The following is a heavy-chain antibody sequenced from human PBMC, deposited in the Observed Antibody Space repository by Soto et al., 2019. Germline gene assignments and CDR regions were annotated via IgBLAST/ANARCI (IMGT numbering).Heavy chain of an antibody. CDR1: GFTFSNYG. V-gene: IGHV3-23*01. D-gene: IGHD4-17*01. CDR3: AKDLSRGPHYAFDS. J-gene: IGHJ5*01. Sequence: EVQLLESGGGLLQPGGSLRLSCAASGFTFSNYGMNWVRQAPGKGLEWVSGISTNGDTANYADSVKGRFTISRDNSKNALYMQMNGRRPEDTAVYYCAKDLSRGPHYAFDSWGQGTLVTVSS. CDR2: ISTNGDTA.